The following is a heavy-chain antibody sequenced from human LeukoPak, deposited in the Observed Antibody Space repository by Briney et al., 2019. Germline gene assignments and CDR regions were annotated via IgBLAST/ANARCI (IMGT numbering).Heavy chain of an antibody. J-gene: IGHJ4*02. CDR2: INKKGGT. Sequence: SETLSLTCTVSSDSISSGDYYWRWIRQPAGKGLEFIGYINKKGGTFYNPPLKSRVSISIDTSKNQFSLKLTSVTAADTAVYFCAREHKSYGDYPYYFDSWGQGTLVTVSS. CDR1: SDSISSGDYY. V-gene: IGHV4-30-4*01. CDR3: AREHKSYGDYPYYFDS. D-gene: IGHD4-17*01.